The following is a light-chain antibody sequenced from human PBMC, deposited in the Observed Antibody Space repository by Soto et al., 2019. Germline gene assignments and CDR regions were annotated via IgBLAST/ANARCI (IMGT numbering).Light chain of an antibody. CDR2: EAS. J-gene: IGKJ1*01. Sequence: DIVLSQSPDSLAVSPGEMATINCKSSLSVLYSPNNKNYLAWYQQKPGQPPKVLIYEASTRESGVPDRFSGSGSGTDFTLTINSLQAEDVAVYYDHQYAESPWTFGQGPKVEV. CDR1: LSVLYSPNNKNY. CDR3: HQYAESPWT. V-gene: IGKV4-1*01.